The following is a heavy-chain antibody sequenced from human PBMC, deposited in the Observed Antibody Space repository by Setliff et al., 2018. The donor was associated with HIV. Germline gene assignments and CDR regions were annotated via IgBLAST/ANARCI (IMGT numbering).Heavy chain of an antibody. D-gene: IGHD6-13*01. CDR3: AENPYSNRSFWFDP. Sequence: GGSLRLSCVASGFTFNSYAMRWVRQAPGKGLEWVAVISYDGSKKYYADSVKGRFTISRDNSKDTLYLQMNSLRADDTAMYYCAENPYSNRSFWFDPWGQGTLVTVSS. V-gene: IGHV3-30-3*01. CDR2: ISYDGSKK. J-gene: IGHJ5*02. CDR1: GFTFNSYA.